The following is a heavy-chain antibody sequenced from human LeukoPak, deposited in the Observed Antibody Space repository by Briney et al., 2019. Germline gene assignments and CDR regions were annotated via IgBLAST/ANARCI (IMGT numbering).Heavy chain of an antibody. D-gene: IGHD3-10*01. CDR3: GKDMHYGSGSYYGEFDP. V-gene: IGHV3-9*01. CDR2: ISWNSGSI. Sequence: GGSLRLSCAASGFTFDDYAMHWVRQAPGKGLEWVSGISWNSGSIGYADSVKGRFTISRDNAKNSLYLQMNSLRAEDTALYYCGKDMHYGSGSYYGEFDPWGQGTLVTVSS. CDR1: GFTFDDYA. J-gene: IGHJ5*02.